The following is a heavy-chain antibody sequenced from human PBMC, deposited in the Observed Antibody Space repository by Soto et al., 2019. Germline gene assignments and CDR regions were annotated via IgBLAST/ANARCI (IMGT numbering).Heavy chain of an antibody. J-gene: IGHJ5*02. Sequence: SVTCSVWGGSSRRYFWRWIRQXPGKGLEWIGYIYSSEYTDYNPSLKSRVTISVDTSKNQFSLKLSSVTAADTAVYYCASTKMATIAGCNWFDPSGQRTLVSVSS. CDR1: GGSSRRYF. D-gene: IGHD5-12*01. CDR2: IYSSEYT. V-gene: IGHV4-59*01. CDR3: ASTKMATIAGCNWFDP.